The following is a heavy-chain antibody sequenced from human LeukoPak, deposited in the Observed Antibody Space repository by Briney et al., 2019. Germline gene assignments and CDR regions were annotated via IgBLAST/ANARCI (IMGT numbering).Heavy chain of an antibody. CDR2: IRYDGSDK. D-gene: IGHD1-7*01. Sequence: GGSLRLSCAASGFTFSSYGMHWVRQAPGKGLEWVAFIRYDGSDKDYVDSVKGRFTISRDNSKNTLYLQMNSLGAEDTAVYYCAKDRDKGNYYFDYWGQGTLVTVSS. V-gene: IGHV3-30*02. CDR3: AKDRDKGNYYFDY. J-gene: IGHJ4*02. CDR1: GFTFSSYG.